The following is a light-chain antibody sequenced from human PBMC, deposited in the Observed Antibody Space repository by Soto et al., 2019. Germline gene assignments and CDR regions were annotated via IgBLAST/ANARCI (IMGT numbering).Light chain of an antibody. Sequence: DIQMTQSPSTLSGSVGDRVTITCRASQTISSWLAWYHQKPGKAPKLLIYKASTLKSGVPSRFSGSGSGTEFNLTISRLQPDDFATYYCQHYNSYSEAFGQGTKVDIK. V-gene: IGKV1-5*03. J-gene: IGKJ1*01. CDR1: QTISSW. CDR3: QHYNSYSEA. CDR2: KAS.